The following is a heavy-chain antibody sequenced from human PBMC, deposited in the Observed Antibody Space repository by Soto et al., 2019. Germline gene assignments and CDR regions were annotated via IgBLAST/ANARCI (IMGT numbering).Heavy chain of an antibody. CDR3: AKSSDKAHYHVMDV. CDR2: VSSSCGDT. CDR1: RFTFSTYA. J-gene: IGHJ6*02. Sequence: PGGSLRLSCAASRFTFSTYAMNWVRQAPGKWLEWVAGVSSSCGDTSYAESVKGRFTLSRDNSKDTLFLQMNSLRAEDTAIYSCAKSSDKAHYHVMDVWGQGXTVTVYS. V-gene: IGHV3-23*01. D-gene: IGHD3-22*01.